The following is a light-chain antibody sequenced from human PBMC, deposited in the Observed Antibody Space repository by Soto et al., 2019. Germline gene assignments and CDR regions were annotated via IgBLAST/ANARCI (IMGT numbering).Light chain of an antibody. CDR2: VAS. V-gene: IGKV1-27*01. CDR1: QGIINY. CDR3: QNYNSAPWT. J-gene: IGKJ1*01. Sequence: DIQMTQSPSSLSASVGDRVTITCRASQGIINYLAWYQQQPGKVPKLLIYVASTLQSGFPSRFSGSGSGTYFTLTISSLQPEDVATYYCQNYNSAPWTFGQGTKVEIK.